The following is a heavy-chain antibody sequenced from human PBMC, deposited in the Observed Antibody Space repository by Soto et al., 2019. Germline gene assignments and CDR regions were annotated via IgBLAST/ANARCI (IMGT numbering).Heavy chain of an antibody. D-gene: IGHD2-15*01. CDR3: ARGRYCLTGSCFPNWFDS. CDR1: GDSISTVDYF. V-gene: IGHV4-30-4*01. CDR2: IYKSATT. J-gene: IGHJ5*01. Sequence: KASETLSLTCSVSGDSISTVDYFWAWIRQPPGQTLEYIGYIYKSATTYYNPSFESRVAISLDTSKSQFSLTVTSVTAGDTAVYFCARGRYCLTGSCFPNWFDSWGRGTLVTVS.